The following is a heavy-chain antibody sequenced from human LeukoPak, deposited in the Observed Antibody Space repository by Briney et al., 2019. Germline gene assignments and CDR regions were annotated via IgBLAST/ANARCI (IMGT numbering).Heavy chain of an antibody. V-gene: IGHV3-48*03. Sequence: GGSLRLSCEASGFTLSNYEMIWVRQAPGKGLEWVSHISTSGSYIYYADSVKGRFTISRDNAKNSVFLQMSSLRAEDTAVYYCARDDYGSGSWNDYWGQGTLVTVSS. CDR3: ARDDYGSGSWNDY. D-gene: IGHD3-10*01. CDR1: GFTLSNYE. CDR2: ISTSGSYI. J-gene: IGHJ4*02.